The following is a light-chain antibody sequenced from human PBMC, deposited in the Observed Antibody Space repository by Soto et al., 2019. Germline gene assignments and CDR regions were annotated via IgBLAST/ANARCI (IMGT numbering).Light chain of an antibody. J-gene: IGLJ1*01. CDR2: YDS. CDR1: NIGNKR. V-gene: IGLV3-21*04. Sequence: SYELTQSPSVSGAPEKTATITCGGSNIGNKRVHWYRQKPGQAPVLLISYDSDRPSGIPERFSGSNSGNTATLTISRVEAGDEADYYCQVWDIMTDNYVFGSGTKVTVL. CDR3: QVWDIMTDNYV.